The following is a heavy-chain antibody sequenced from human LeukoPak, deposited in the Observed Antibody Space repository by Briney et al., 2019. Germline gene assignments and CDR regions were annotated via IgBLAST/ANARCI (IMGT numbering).Heavy chain of an antibody. CDR2: ISAYNGNT. V-gene: IGHV1-18*01. CDR1: GYTFTSYG. Sequence: ASVKVSCKASGYTFTSYGISWVRQAPGQGLEWMGWISAYNGNTNYAQKLQGRVTMTTDTSTRTAYMEPRSLRSDDTAVYYCARVPERYYFDYWGQGTLVTVSS. D-gene: IGHD1-14*01. J-gene: IGHJ4*02. CDR3: ARVPERYYFDY.